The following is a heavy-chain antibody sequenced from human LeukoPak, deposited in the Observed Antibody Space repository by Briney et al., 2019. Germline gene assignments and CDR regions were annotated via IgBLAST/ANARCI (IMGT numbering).Heavy chain of an antibody. CDR2: ISYDGSNK. Sequence: GGSLRLSCAASGFTFSSYGMHWVRQAPGKGLEWVAVISYDGSNKYYADSVKGRFTISRDNPKNTLNLQMHSLRAEDTAIYYCAKHLWRDLLWFGEGYYFGCWGQGTLVTVSS. CDR1: GFTFSSYG. D-gene: IGHD3-10*01. J-gene: IGHJ4*02. CDR3: AKHLWRDLLWFGEGYYFGC. V-gene: IGHV3-30*18.